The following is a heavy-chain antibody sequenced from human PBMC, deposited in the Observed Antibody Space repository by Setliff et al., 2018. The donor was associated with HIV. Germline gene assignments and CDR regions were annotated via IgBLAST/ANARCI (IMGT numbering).Heavy chain of an antibody. CDR2: ISTFNGDT. CDR3: ARGPPRDILTGYYKWGRETYYYYYGMDV. J-gene: IGHJ6*02. V-gene: IGHV1-18*01. CDR1: GYSFINYG. D-gene: IGHD3-9*01. Sequence: ASVKVSCKASGYSFINYGINWVRQAPGQGLEWMGWISTFNGDTNFAQKFQGRVSMTTETSTTTAYLELSSLRSEDTAVYYCARGPPRDILTGYYKWGRETYYYYYGMDVWGQGTTVTVSS.